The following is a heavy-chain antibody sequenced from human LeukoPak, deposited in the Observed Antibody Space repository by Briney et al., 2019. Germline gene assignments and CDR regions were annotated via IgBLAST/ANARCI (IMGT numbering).Heavy chain of an antibody. V-gene: IGHV3-21*01. J-gene: IGHJ4*02. Sequence: GGSLRLSCAASGFTFSSYSMNWVRQAPGKGLEWVSSISSSRSYIYYADSVKGRFTISRDKAKNSLYLQMNSLRAEDTAVYYCARGYQSYGGNSLNFDYWGQGTLVTVSS. D-gene: IGHD4-23*01. CDR2: ISSSRSYI. CDR3: ARGYQSYGGNSLNFDY. CDR1: GFTFSSYS.